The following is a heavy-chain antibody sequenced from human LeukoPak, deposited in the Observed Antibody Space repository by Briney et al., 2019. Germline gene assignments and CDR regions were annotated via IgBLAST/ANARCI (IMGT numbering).Heavy chain of an antibody. D-gene: IGHD4-17*01. Sequence: ASVKVSCKASGGTFSSYAISWVRQAPGQGLEWMGGIIPIFGTANYAQKFQGRVTITADESTSTAYMELSSLRSDDTAVYYCARAGTTVTTLDYWGQGTLVTVSS. CDR1: GGTFSSYA. V-gene: IGHV1-69*13. J-gene: IGHJ4*02. CDR3: ARAGTTVTTLDY. CDR2: IIPIFGTA.